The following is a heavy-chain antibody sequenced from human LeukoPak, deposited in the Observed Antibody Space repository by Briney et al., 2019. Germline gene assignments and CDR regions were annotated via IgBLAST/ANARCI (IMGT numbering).Heavy chain of an antibody. D-gene: IGHD3-9*01. V-gene: IGHV4-61*08. J-gene: IGHJ5*02. CDR2: IYYSGST. CDR1: GGSISSGDYY. Sequence: PSQTLSLTCTVSGGSISSGDYYWSWIRQPPGKGLEWIGYIYYSGSTNYNPSLKSRVTISVDTSKNQFSLKLSSVTAADTAVYYCARMSLGRILTGYNWFDPWGQGTLVTVSS. CDR3: ARMSLGRILTGYNWFDP.